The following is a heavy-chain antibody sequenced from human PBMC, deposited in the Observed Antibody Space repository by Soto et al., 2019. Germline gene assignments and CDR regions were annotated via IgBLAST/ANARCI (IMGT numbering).Heavy chain of an antibody. CDR3: ARADNNGYDY. Sequence: SETLSLTCTVSDGSISRYYCSWIRQPPGKGLEWIGYFYYNGGTNYNPSLKSRVTISVDTSKNQFSLKLSSVTAADTAVHYCARADNNGYDYWGQGTLVTVSS. J-gene: IGHJ4*02. V-gene: IGHV4-59*01. CDR1: DGSISRYY. CDR2: FYYNGGT. D-gene: IGHD5-18*01.